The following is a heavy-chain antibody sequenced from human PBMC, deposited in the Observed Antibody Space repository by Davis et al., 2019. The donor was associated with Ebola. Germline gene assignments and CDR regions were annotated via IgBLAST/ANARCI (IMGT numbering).Heavy chain of an antibody. V-gene: IGHV4-61*08. Sequence: MPGRSLRLSCTLSGGSISSGDYYWSWLRQPPGKGLEWIGYIYYSGSTNYNPSLKSRVTISVATSNNQFSLKLSSVTAADTAVYYCPREAKSYYYDSSGYYSHYYFDYWGQGTLVTVSS. CDR2: IYYSGST. J-gene: IGHJ4*02. D-gene: IGHD3-22*01. CDR1: GGSISSGDYY. CDR3: PREAKSYYYDSSGYYSHYYFDY.